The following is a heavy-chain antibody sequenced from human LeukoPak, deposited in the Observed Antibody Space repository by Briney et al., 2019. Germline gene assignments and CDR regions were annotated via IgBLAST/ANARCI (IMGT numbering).Heavy chain of an antibody. CDR1: GYTFTSYG. V-gene: IGHV1-18*04. CDR2: ISAYNGNT. Sequence: ASVKVSCKASGYTFTSYGISWVRQAPGQGLEWMGWISAYNGNTNYARKLQGRVTMTTDTSTSTAYMELRSLRSDGTAVYYCARDRCSSTSCYFDYWGQGTLVTVSS. D-gene: IGHD2-2*01. J-gene: IGHJ4*02. CDR3: ARDRCSSTSCYFDY.